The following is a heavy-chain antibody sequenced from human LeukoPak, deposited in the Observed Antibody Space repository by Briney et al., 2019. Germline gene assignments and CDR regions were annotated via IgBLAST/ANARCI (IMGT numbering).Heavy chain of an antibody. J-gene: IGHJ4*02. CDR2: ITGSGDAT. V-gene: IGHV3-23*01. Sequence: PGGSLRLSYAASGFDFNNYAMTWVRQAPGKGLEWVSGITGSGDATSYADSVKGRFTISRDNSKNTLYLQMKSLRAEDTAIFYCARSDGGGCFVYWGQGTLVTVSS. CDR1: GFDFNNYA. CDR3: ARSDGGGCFVY. D-gene: IGHD2-15*01.